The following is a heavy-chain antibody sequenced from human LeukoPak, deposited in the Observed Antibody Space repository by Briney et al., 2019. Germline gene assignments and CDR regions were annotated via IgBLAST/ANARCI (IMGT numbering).Heavy chain of an antibody. Sequence: GGSLRLSCTASKFTFSNYVMTWVRQAPGKGLEWVSAISTSSTGTYYADSVNGRFTISGDDSKNTLYLQMNSLRVDDTAVYYCAPWIVGGFWADYWGQGTLVTVSS. CDR3: APWIVGGFWADY. D-gene: IGHD1-26*01. CDR2: ISTSSTGT. CDR1: KFTFSNYV. J-gene: IGHJ4*02. V-gene: IGHV3-23*01.